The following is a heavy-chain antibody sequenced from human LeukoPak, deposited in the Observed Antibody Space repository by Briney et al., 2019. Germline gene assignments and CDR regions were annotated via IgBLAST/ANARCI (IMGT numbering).Heavy chain of an antibody. Sequence: ASVKVSCKASGYTFSSYGVSWVRQAPGQGLEWMGWISAYNGNTNYAQKVQGRVTMTTDTSTSTAYMELRSLRSDDTAVYYCARVGRPNSSSWSDYWGQGTLVTVSS. CDR1: GYTFSSYG. V-gene: IGHV1-18*01. J-gene: IGHJ4*02. CDR2: ISAYNGNT. D-gene: IGHD6-13*01. CDR3: ARVGRPNSSSWSDY.